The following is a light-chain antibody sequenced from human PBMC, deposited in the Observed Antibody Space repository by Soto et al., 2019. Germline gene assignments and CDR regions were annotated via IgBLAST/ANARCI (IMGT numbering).Light chain of an antibody. CDR2: GAS. CDR3: QQYGSSPRT. V-gene: IGKV3-20*01. J-gene: IGKJ1*01. Sequence: EMVLTQSPATLSLSPGERATLSCRASQTVGGHFAWYQQKPGQAPRLLIYGASSGATGIPDRFSGRGSGTDFSLTISRLEPEDLAVYYCQQYGSSPRTFGQGTKVDIK. CDR1: QTVGGH.